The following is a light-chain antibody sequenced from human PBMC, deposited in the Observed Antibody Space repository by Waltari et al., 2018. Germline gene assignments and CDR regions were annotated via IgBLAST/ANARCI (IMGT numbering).Light chain of an antibody. V-gene: IGKV3-11*01. CDR1: QSVSSY. CDR3: LQRSSWPWT. J-gene: IGKJ1*01. Sequence: SCRSSQSVSSYLAWYQQKVGQAPRLLIYDASNRATSIPARFSGSGSGTDFTFTISSLEPEDFAVYYCLQRSSWPWTFGQGTKVEIK. CDR2: DAS.